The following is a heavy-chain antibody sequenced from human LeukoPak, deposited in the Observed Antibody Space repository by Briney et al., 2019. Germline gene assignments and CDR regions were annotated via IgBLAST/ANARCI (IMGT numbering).Heavy chain of an antibody. CDR3: ASLGGCSGGSCRYYYYYMDV. D-gene: IGHD2-15*01. Sequence: SETLSLTCTVSGGSISSSSYYWGWIRQPPGKGLEWIGSIYYSGSTYYNPSLKSRVTISVDTSKNQFSLKLSSVTAADTAVYYCASLGGCSGGSCRYYYYYMDVWGKGTAVTVSS. J-gene: IGHJ6*03. V-gene: IGHV4-39*07. CDR1: GGSISSSSYY. CDR2: IYYSGST.